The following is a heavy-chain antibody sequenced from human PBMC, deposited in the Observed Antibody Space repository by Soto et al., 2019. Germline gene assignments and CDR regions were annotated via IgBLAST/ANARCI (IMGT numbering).Heavy chain of an antibody. V-gene: IGHV3-30*18. CDR2: ISYDGSNK. CDR3: AKAYRAVAGNYFDH. Sequence: GGSLRLSCAASGFTFSNYGMHWVRQAPGKGLEWVAVISYDGSNKYYADSVKGRFTISRDNSKNTPNLQMNSLRAEDTAVHYCAKAYRAVAGNYFDHWGQGTLVTVSS. CDR1: GFTFSNYG. J-gene: IGHJ4*02. D-gene: IGHD6-19*01.